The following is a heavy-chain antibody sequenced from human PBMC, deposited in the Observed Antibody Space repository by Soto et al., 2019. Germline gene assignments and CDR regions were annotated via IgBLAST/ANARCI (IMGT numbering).Heavy chain of an antibody. V-gene: IGHV1-18*04. CDR1: GYTFTSYG. D-gene: IGHD2-21*02. Sequence: ASVKVSCKASGYTFTSYGISWVRQAPGQGLEWMGWISAYNGNTNYAQKLQGRVTMTTDTSTSTAYMELRSLRSDDTAVYYCAREAYCGGDCPEAEDFQHWGQGTLVTVSS. CDR2: ISAYNGNT. J-gene: IGHJ1*01. CDR3: AREAYCGGDCPEAEDFQH.